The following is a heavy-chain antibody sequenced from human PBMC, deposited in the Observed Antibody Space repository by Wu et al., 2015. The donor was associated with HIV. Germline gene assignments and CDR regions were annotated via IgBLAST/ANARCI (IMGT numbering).Heavy chain of an antibody. CDR1: GGTFSSYG. CDR3: ARVHGYTYGKDGAFDV. CDR2: IVPVFGTA. Sequence: QVQLVQSGAEVKRPGSSVKVSCKASGGTFSSYGLSWVRQAPGQGLEWMGGIVPVFGTANYAQRFHGRVTITADESTNTVYMELRSLRSEDTAFYYCARVHGYTYGKDGAFDVWGQGTVVTVSS. J-gene: IGHJ3*01. D-gene: IGHD5-18*01. V-gene: IGHV1-69*12.